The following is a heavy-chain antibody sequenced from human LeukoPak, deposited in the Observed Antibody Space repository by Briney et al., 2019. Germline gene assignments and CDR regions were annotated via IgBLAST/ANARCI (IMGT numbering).Heavy chain of an antibody. Sequence: SVKVSCKASGGTFSSYAISWVRQAPGQGLEWMGGIIPIFGTANYAQKFQGRVTITTDESTSTAYMELSSLRSEDTAVYYCARTVQQWLPHDYWGQGTLVTVSS. CDR3: ARTVQQWLPHDY. J-gene: IGHJ4*02. CDR1: GGTFSSYA. V-gene: IGHV1-69*05. CDR2: IIPIFGTA. D-gene: IGHD6-19*01.